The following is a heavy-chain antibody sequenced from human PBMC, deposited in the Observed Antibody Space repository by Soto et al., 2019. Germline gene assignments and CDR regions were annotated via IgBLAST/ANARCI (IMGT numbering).Heavy chain of an antibody. D-gene: IGHD4-4*01. Sequence: QVQLVQSGAEVKKPGPSVKVSCKPSGYTFTSYDINWVRQATGQGLEYLGWMNLNSCNTGYVHKFQGRVSKTWNISKSTAYIELRSLRSETTAVYYCARGVKYTDYTMSVDPLREGTL. V-gene: IGHV1-8*02. CDR3: ARGVKYTDYTMSVDP. CDR2: MNLNSCNT. J-gene: IGHJ5*02. CDR1: GYTFTSYD.